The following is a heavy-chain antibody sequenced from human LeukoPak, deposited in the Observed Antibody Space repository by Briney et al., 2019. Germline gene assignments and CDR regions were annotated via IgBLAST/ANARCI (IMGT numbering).Heavy chain of an antibody. D-gene: IGHD3-16*02. CDR3: AKSDYVWGSYRYYYYYYMDV. CDR1: GFTFSSYA. V-gene: IGHV3-23*01. Sequence: GGSLRLSCAASGFTFSSYAMSWVRQAPGKGLEWVSAISGSGGSTYYADSVKGRFTISRDNSKNTLYLQMNSLRAEDTAVYYCAKSDYVWGSYRYYYYYYMDVWGKGTTVTISS. J-gene: IGHJ6*03. CDR2: ISGSGGST.